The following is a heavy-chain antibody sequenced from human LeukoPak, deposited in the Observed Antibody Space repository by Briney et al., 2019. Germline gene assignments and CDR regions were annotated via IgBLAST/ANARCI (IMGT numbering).Heavy chain of an antibody. D-gene: IGHD3-16*01. J-gene: IGHJ4*02. V-gene: IGHV1-2*02. CDR2: INPNSGGT. Sequence: ASVKVSCKASGYTFTDYYLHWVRQAPGHGLVWLGWINPNSGGTNYAQKFQGRVTMTRDTSITTAYMELNRLRSDDTAVYYCARAYTSPNGPYWGQGILVTVSS. CDR3: ARAYTSPNGPY. CDR1: GYTFTDYY.